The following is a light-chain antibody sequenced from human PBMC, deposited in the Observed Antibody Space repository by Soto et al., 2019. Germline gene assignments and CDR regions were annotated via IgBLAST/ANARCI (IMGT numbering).Light chain of an antibody. V-gene: IGLV2-14*01. Sequence: QSALTQPASVSGSPGQSITISCTGTSSDVGGYNYVSWYQQHPGKAPKLMIYDVSNRPSGVSNRFSGSKSGNTASLTIPGLQAEDEADYYCSSYTSSSPSFGTGTKVTVL. CDR1: SSDVGGYNY. J-gene: IGLJ1*01. CDR2: DVS. CDR3: SSYTSSSPS.